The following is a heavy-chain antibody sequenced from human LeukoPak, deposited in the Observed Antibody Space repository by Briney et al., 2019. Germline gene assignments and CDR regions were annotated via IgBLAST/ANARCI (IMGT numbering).Heavy chain of an antibody. Sequence: SVKVSCKASGGTFSSYTISWVRQAPGQGLEWMGRIIRILGIANYAQKFQGRVTITADKSTSTAYMELSSLRSEDTAVYYCATDQSLDYWGQGTLVTVSS. CDR2: IIRILGIA. J-gene: IGHJ4*02. CDR3: ATDQSLDY. CDR1: GGTFSSYT. V-gene: IGHV1-69*02.